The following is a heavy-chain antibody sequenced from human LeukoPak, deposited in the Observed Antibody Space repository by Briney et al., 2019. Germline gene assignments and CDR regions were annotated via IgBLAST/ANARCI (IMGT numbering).Heavy chain of an antibody. CDR3: ARDGVIAATGWFDP. Sequence: SETLSLTCTVSGDSLSSSSYYWGWIRQPPGQQLEWIGNIYYSGRMYYNPSLKSRVTISIDTSKNQFYLRLYSVSAADTAVYYCARDGVIAATGWFDPWGRGTLVSVSS. D-gene: IGHD2-21*01. CDR2: IYYSGRM. CDR1: GDSLSSSSYY. V-gene: IGHV4-39*07. J-gene: IGHJ5*02.